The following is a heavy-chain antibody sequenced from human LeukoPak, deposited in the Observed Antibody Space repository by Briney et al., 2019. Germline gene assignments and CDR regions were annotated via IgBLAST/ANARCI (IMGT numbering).Heavy chain of an antibody. J-gene: IGHJ6*03. CDR2: IYTSGST. CDR3: ARGGSCSSTSCYTGGFYYYYMDV. Sequence: PSETLSLTCTVSGGSISSRSYYWSWIRQPAGKGPEWIGRIYTSGSTNYNPSLKSRVTISVDMSKDQFSLRLTSVTAADTAVYYCARGGSCSSTSCYTGGFYYYYMDVWGKGTTVTVSS. V-gene: IGHV4-61*02. CDR1: GGSISSRSYY. D-gene: IGHD2-2*02.